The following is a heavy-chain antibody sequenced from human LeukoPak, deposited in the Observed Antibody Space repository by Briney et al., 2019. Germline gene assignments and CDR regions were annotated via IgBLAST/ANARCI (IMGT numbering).Heavy chain of an antibody. CDR3: ARQIASAGTAGFDF. J-gene: IGHJ4*02. CDR2: IYSTGST. CDR1: GGSISSYY. Sequence: SETLSLTCTVSGGSISSYYWSWLRQPAGKGLEWIGRIYSTGSTNYNPSLKSRLTMSVDTSKNQFSLRLRSVTAADTAVYYCARQIASAGTAGFDFWGQGALVTVSS. V-gene: IGHV4-4*07. D-gene: IGHD6-13*01.